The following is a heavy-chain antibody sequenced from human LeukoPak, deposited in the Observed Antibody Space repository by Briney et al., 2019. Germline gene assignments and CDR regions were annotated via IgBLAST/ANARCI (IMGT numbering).Heavy chain of an antibody. J-gene: IGHJ3*02. CDR1: GGSISSSNW. Sequence: PSETLSLTCAVSGGSISSSNWWSWVRQPPGKGLEWIGEIYHSGSTNYNPSLKSRVTVSVDKSKNQFSLKLSSVTAADTAVYYCARGQWELLYAFDIWGQGTMVTVSS. CDR3: ARGQWELLYAFDI. D-gene: IGHD1-26*01. V-gene: IGHV4-4*02. CDR2: IYHSGST.